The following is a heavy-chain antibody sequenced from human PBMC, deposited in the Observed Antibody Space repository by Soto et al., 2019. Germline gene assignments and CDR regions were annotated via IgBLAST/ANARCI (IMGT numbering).Heavy chain of an antibody. CDR3: ARDDDYPDDGFDY. J-gene: IGHJ4*02. CDR2: ILNDASGH. D-gene: IGHD4-17*01. CDR1: GFTFSCHG. Sequence: QVQLVESGGGVVQPGTSLRLSCAASGFTFSCHGMHWVRQTPGKGLEWLAVILNDASGHWYADSVKGRFTISRDNFENTLYLQMNGLRLEDTAMYYCARDDDYPDDGFDYCGQGTLVTVSS. V-gene: IGHV3-33*01.